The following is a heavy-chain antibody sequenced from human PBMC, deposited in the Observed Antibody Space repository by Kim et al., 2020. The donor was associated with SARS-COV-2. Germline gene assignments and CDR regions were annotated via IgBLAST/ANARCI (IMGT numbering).Heavy chain of an antibody. CDR3: ARGGVATIWSY. CDR2: T. V-gene: IGHV4-59*09. J-gene: IGHJ4*02. Sequence: TNYNPSLKSRVTMSVDTSENQFSLNLTSATPADTAVYYCARGGVATIWSYWGQGTLVTVSS. D-gene: IGHD5-12*01.